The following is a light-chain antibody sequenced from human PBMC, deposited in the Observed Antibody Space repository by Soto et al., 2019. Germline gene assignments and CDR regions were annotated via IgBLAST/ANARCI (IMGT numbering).Light chain of an antibody. V-gene: IGLV2-14*01. Sequence: SVLTQPASVSGSPGQSITISCTGTSSDVGGYNYVSWYQQHPGKAPKLMIYEVSNRPSGVSNRFSGSKSGNTASLTISGLQAEDEADYYCSSYTSSSLEVFGTGTKV. CDR1: SSDVGGYNY. CDR2: EVS. CDR3: SSYTSSSLEV. J-gene: IGLJ1*01.